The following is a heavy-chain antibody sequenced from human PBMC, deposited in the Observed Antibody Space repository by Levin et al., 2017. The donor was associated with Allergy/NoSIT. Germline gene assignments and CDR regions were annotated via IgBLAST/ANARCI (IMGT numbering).Heavy chain of an antibody. CDR3: ARERERGYCSNTSCSSFDP. J-gene: IGHJ5*02. V-gene: IGHV4-30-4*01. D-gene: IGHD2-2*01. CDR1: GDSISSDNYY. CDR2: IYYTGDA. Sequence: SETLSLTCAVSGDSISSDNYYWSWIRQPPGKGLEWIGFIYYTGDAYYTPSLRGRVTISLDTSRNQISLKLTSVTAADTVVYYCARERERGYCSNTSCSSFDPWGQGTLVTVSS.